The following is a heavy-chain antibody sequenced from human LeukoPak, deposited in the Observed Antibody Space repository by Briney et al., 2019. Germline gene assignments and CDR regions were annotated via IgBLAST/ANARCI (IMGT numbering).Heavy chain of an antibody. CDR3: ARGPTMKMDV. D-gene: IGHD3-22*01. CDR2: ISGSGSNT. Sequence: GGSLRLSCAASGFTFSSDGMSWVRQAPGKGLEWVSAISGSGSNTNYADSVKGRFTISRDNAKNSLYLQMNSLRAEDTAVYYCARGPTMKMDVWGKGTTVTVSS. CDR1: GFTFSSDG. J-gene: IGHJ6*04. V-gene: IGHV3-23*01.